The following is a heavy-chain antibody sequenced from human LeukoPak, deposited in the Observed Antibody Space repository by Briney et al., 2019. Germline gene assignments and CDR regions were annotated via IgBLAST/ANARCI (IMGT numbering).Heavy chain of an antibody. J-gene: IGHJ4*02. V-gene: IGHV3-21*04. D-gene: IGHD1-26*01. CDR2: ISSRSSYI. CDR3: AKGQRLREFDY. Sequence: PGGSLRLSCAASGFTFSTYTMNWVRQAPGKGLEWVSSISSRSSYIYYADSVKGRFTISRDNAKNSLYLQMNSLRAEDTALYYCAKGQRLREFDYWGQGTLVTVSS. CDR1: GFTFSTYT.